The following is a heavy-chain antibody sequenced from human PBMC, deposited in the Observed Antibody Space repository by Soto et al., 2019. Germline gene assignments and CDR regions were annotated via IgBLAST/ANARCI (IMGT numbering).Heavy chain of an antibody. J-gene: IGHJ3*02. CDR2: IWYDGSNK. V-gene: IGHV3-33*08. Sequence: VQLVEAGGGLVQPGGSLRLSCVASGFTFSSYGMHWVRQAPGKGLEWVAVIWYDGSNKYYADSVKGRFTISRDNSKNTLYLQMNSLRAEDTAVYYCAREGVYPRGAFDIWGQGTMVTVSS. CDR3: AREGVYPRGAFDI. CDR1: GFTFSSYG. D-gene: IGHD6-6*01.